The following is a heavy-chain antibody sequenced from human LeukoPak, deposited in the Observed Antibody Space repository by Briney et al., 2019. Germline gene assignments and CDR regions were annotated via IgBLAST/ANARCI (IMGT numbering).Heavy chain of an antibody. CDR2: MNPNSGNT. D-gene: IGHD6-13*01. V-gene: IGHV1-8*01. CDR1: GYTFTSYD. J-gene: IGHJ6*02. CDR3: ASHIAAAGPTRDYYYYGMDV. Sequence: GASVKVSCKASGYTFTSYDINWVRQATGQGLEWMGWMNPNSGNTGYAQKFQGRVTMTRNTSISTAYMELSSLRSEDMAVYYCASHIAAAGPTRDYYYYGMDVWGQGTTVTVSS.